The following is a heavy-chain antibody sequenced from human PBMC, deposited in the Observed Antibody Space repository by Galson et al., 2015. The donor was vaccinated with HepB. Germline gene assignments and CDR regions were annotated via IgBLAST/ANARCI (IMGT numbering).Heavy chain of an antibody. D-gene: IGHD6-19*01. CDR2: IIPILGIA. J-gene: IGHJ4*02. CDR3: ARDVWYSSDWYYLHCIDY. V-gene: IGHV1-69*04. CDR1: GGTFSSYA. Sequence: SVKVSCKASGGTFSSYAISWVRQAPGQGLEWMGRIIPILGIANYAQKFQGRVTITADKSTSTAYMELSSLRSEDTAVYYCARDVWYSSDWYYLHCIDYWGQATLVTVSS.